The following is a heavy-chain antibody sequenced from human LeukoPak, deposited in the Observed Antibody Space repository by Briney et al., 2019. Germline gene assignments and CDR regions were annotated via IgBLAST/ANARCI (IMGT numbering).Heavy chain of an antibody. CDR2: ISGSGGST. D-gene: IGHD6-13*01. J-gene: IGHJ3*02. Sequence: GGSLRLSCAASGFTFSSYAMSWVRQAPGKGLEWVSAISGSGGSTYYADSVKGRFTISRDNSKNTLYLQMNSLRAEDTAVYYCARDDQLVRHAFDIWGQGTMVTVSS. V-gene: IGHV3-23*01. CDR1: GFTFSSYA. CDR3: ARDDQLVRHAFDI.